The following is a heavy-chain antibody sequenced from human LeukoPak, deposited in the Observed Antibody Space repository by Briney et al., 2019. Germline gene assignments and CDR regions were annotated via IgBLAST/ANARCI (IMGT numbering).Heavy chain of an antibody. CDR2: IWYDASNR. V-gene: IGHV3-33*01. D-gene: IGHD6-13*01. CDR1: GFTFSSYG. J-gene: IGHJ5*02. Sequence: GSLRLSCAASGFTFSSYGMHWVRQAPGKGLEWVAVIWYDASNRYYADSVKGRFTISRDNSKNTLYLQMNSLRAEDTAVYFCARDLAAAATWFDPWGQGTLVTLST. CDR3: ARDLAAAATWFDP.